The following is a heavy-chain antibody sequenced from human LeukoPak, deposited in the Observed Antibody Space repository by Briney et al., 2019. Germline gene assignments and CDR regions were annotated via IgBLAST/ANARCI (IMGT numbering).Heavy chain of an antibody. Sequence: ASVKVSCKASGYTFTTYYVHWVRQAPGQGLEWMGIINPSGGSTTYAQKFRGRLTLTRDMSTSTVYMELSSLRSEDTAVYYCARGSRPVYNLLTGKRYFDYWGQGTLLTVSS. D-gene: IGHD3-9*01. CDR3: ARGSRPVYNLLTGKRYFDY. V-gene: IGHV1-46*01. J-gene: IGHJ4*02. CDR1: GYTFTTYY. CDR2: INPSGGST.